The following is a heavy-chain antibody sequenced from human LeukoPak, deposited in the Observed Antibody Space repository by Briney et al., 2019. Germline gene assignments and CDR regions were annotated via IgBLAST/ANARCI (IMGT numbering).Heavy chain of an antibody. V-gene: IGHV1-2*02. CDR3: ARGESSGWYPSEYYFDY. D-gene: IGHD6-19*01. CDR2: INPNSGGT. Sequence: ASVEVSCKASGYTFTGYYMHWVRQAPGQGLEWMGWINPNSGGTNYAQKFQGRVTMTRDTSISTAYMELSRLRSDDTAVYYCARGESSGWYPSEYYFDYWGQGTLVTVSS. J-gene: IGHJ4*02. CDR1: GYTFTGYY.